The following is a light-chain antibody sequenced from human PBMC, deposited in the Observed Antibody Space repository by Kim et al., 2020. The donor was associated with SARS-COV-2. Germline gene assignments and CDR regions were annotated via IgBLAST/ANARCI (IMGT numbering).Light chain of an antibody. CDR1: QSVGSN. CDR3: QQYNTRSPET. J-gene: IGKJ2*01. CDR2: GAS. V-gene: IGKV3-15*01. Sequence: EIVMTQSPATLSVSPGERATLSCRASQSVGSNLAWYQQKPGQAPRLLISGASTRATGIPARFSGSGSGTEFTLTINSLQPEDFAVYYCQQYNTRSPETFGEGTKLEI.